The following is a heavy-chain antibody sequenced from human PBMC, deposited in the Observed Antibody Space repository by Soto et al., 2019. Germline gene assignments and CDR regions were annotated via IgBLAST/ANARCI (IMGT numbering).Heavy chain of an antibody. D-gene: IGHD3-10*01. CDR3: AHRHRASGGLFDY. Sequence: QITLKESGPTLVKPTQTPTLTCTFSGFSLDTSGVAVGWIRQPPGKGLEWLSVIYWDDDKRSSPSLRSRLTITKDTSKNQVVLKMTNMDPADTATYYCAHRHRASGGLFDYWGQGTLVTVSS. J-gene: IGHJ4*02. CDR2: IYWDDDK. V-gene: IGHV2-5*02. CDR1: GFSLDTSGVA.